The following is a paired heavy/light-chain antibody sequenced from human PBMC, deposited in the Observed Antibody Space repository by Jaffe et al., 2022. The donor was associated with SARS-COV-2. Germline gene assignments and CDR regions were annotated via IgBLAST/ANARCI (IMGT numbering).Light chain of an antibody. CDR1: QSVNSNY. Sequence: EIVLTQSPGTLSLSPGERATLSCRASQSVNSNYLAWYQQKPGQAPRPLIYDASSRATGIPDRFSGSRSGTDFTLTITRLEPEDFAVYYCQQYGSSPWTFGQGTKVEIK. V-gene: IGKV3-20*01. CDR2: DAS. J-gene: IGKJ1*01. CDR3: QQYGSSPWT.
Heavy chain of an antibody. CDR2: IYYSGST. D-gene: IGHD3-16*01. J-gene: IGHJ4*02. CDR1: GGSISSYY. Sequence: QVQLQESGPGLVKASETLSLSCSVSGGSISSYYWNWVRQSPGKGLEWIGYIYYSGSTSYNTSLKSRVTISADTSKNQFSLNLASVTAADTAIYYCATLTLPYDNTAYVWDWGQGILVTVSS. V-gene: IGHV4-59*01. CDR3: ATLTLPYDNTAYVWD.